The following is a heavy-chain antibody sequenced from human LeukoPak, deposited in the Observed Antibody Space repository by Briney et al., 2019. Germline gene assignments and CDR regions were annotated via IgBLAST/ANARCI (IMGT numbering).Heavy chain of an antibody. CDR3: ARVHSSIAVAGSGWFDP. V-gene: IGHV1-69*06. CDR2: IIPIFGTA. CDR1: GYTFTSNY. Sequence: SVKVSCKAFGYTFTSNYMHWVRQAPGQGPEWMGGIIPIFGTANYAQKFQGRVTITADKSTSTAYMELSSLRSEDTAVYYCARVHSSIAVAGSGWFDPWGQGTLVTVSS. D-gene: IGHD6-19*01. J-gene: IGHJ5*02.